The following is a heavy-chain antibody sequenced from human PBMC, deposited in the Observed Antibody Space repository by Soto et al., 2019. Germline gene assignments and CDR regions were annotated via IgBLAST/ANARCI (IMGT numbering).Heavy chain of an antibody. CDR2: IYCSGST. D-gene: IGHD2-8*01. CDR1: GGSISTYY. Sequence: QVQLQESGPGLVTPSETLSLTCTVSGGSISTYYWTWIRQSPEKGLEWLGNIYCSGSTNYSPSLNSRLTISLDTSKNQFSLKLRSVTAADTAVYYCARESRCVNGACGNVFDIWGRGTKVTVSS. J-gene: IGHJ3*02. CDR3: ARESRCVNGACGNVFDI. V-gene: IGHV4-59*12.